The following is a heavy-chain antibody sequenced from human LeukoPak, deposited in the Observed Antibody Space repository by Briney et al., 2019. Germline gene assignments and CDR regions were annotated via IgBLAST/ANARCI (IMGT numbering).Heavy chain of an antibody. CDR3: ARLRWNDDAPYFDY. V-gene: IGHV1-3*01. Sequence: RFQGRVTITRDTSASTAYMELSSLRSEDTAVYYCARLRWNDDAPYFDYWGQGTLVTVSS. J-gene: IGHJ4*02. D-gene: IGHD1-1*01.